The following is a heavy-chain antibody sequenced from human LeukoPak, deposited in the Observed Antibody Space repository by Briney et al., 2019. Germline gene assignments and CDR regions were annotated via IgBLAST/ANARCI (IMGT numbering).Heavy chain of an antibody. J-gene: IGHJ4*02. Sequence: SETLSLTCTVSGGFISTYYWSWIRQPPGKGLEWIGYIYYSGSTTYNPSLKSRVTISVDTSKNQFSLKLSSVTAADTAVYYCARDAPSTYSSSWSYFDYWGQGTLVTVSS. D-gene: IGHD6-13*01. CDR1: GGFISTYY. CDR2: IYYSGST. CDR3: ARDAPSTYSSSWSYFDY. V-gene: IGHV4-59*01.